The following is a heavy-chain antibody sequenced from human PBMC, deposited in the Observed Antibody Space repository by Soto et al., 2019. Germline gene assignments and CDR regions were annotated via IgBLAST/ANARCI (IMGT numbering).Heavy chain of an antibody. CDR3: AKGKLERRLLDYYYGMDV. D-gene: IGHD1-1*01. Sequence: ESLRLSCAASGFTFSSYAMSWVRQAPGKGLEWVSAISGSGGSTYYADSVKGRFTISRDNSKNTLYLQMNSLRAEDTAVYYCAKGKLERRLLDYYYGMDVWGQGTTVTVSS. J-gene: IGHJ6*02. CDR2: ISGSGGST. V-gene: IGHV3-23*01. CDR1: GFTFSSYA.